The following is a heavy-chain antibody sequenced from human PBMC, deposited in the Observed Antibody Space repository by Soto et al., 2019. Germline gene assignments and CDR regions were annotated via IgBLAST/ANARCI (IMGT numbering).Heavy chain of an antibody. D-gene: IGHD3-16*01. CDR1: GFTFSSYS. Sequence: GGSLRLSCAASGFTFSSYSMNWVRQAPGKGLEWVSSISSSSSYIYYADSVKGRFTISRDNAKNSLYLQMNSLRAEDTAVYYCARENYDYVWGKQNWFDPWGQGTLVTVSS. CDR2: ISSSSSYI. J-gene: IGHJ5*02. V-gene: IGHV3-21*01. CDR3: ARENYDYVWGKQNWFDP.